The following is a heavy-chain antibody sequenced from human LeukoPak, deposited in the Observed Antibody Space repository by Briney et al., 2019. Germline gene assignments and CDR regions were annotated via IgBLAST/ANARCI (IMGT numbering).Heavy chain of an antibody. D-gene: IGHD6-19*01. CDR1: GFTFNLYW. CDR2: IKQDGSET. CDR3: ARARLAVSGNYEN. J-gene: IGHJ4*02. V-gene: IGHV3-7*04. Sequence: GGSLRLSCAASGFTFNLYWMTWVRQVPGKGLEWVANIKQDGSETYYVDSVQGRFTISRDNAKNSLYLQMNSLRVEDTAVYHCARARLAVSGNYENWGQGTLVTVSS.